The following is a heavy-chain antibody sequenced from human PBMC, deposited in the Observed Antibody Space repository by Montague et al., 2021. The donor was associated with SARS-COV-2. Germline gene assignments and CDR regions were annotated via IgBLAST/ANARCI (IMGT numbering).Heavy chain of an antibody. CDR2: VTTSGTT. V-gene: IGHV4-59*10. J-gene: IGHJ4*02. CDR1: SGSITGFS. D-gene: IGHD6-6*01. Sequence: SETLSLTCAVSSGSITGFSWSWVRQPAGKGLEWIGRVTTSGTTNYSPSLRSRVTMSVDTSNNQFSLNLNSVTAADTAIYYCARTPTRPLSLDSWGRGTLVTVSS. CDR3: ARTPTRPLSLDS.